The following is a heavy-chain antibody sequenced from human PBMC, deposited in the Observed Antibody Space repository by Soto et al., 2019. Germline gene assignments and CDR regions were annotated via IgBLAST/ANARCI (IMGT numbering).Heavy chain of an antibody. CDR3: ARDDGLGLAPYYGMDV. CDR1: GFTFSSYE. V-gene: IGHV3-48*03. D-gene: IGHD3-10*01. J-gene: IGHJ6*02. Sequence: GGSLRLSCAASGFTFSSYEMNWVRQAPGKGLEWVSYISSSGSTIFYADSVKGRFTISRDNAKNSLYLQMNSLRAEDTAVCYCARDDGLGLAPYYGMDVWGQGTKVTVSS. CDR2: ISSSGSTI.